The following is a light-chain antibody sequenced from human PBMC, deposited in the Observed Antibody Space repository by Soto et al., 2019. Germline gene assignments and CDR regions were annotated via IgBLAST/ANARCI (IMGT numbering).Light chain of an antibody. V-gene: IGKV3D-15*01. Sequence: EILMTQSPATLSVSPGDRVTLSCRASQSISNKVAWYQQKPGQSPRLLIYDASTRATGVPARFSGSGSGTEFTLTISSLQSEDFAVYFCQQYSNWPPVYTFGQGTKLDIK. CDR3: QQYSNWPPVYT. CDR2: DAS. CDR1: QSISNK. J-gene: IGKJ2*01.